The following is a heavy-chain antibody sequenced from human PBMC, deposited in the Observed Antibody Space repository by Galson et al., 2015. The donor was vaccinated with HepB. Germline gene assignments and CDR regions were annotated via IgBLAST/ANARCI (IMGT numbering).Heavy chain of an antibody. J-gene: IGHJ4*02. CDR1: GGTFSSYT. CDR3: ACRYTTGTTSQIQLDY. Sequence: SVKVSCKASGGTFSSYTISWVRQAPGQGLEWMGRIIPILGIANYAQKFQGRVTITADKSTSTAYMELSSLRSEDTAVYYCACRYTTGTTSQIQLDYWGQGTLVTVSS. D-gene: IGHD1-1*01. V-gene: IGHV1-69*02. CDR2: IIPILGIA.